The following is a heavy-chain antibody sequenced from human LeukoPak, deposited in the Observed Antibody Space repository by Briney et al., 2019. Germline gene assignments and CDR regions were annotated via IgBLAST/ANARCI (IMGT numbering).Heavy chain of an antibody. CDR3: VRVGARGYYYYYCMDV. Sequence: SETLSLTCPVYGGSFSGYYWSWIRPPPGRGLEWIGEINHSGSTYYNPSLQCGVTIPVDPSKNQYSLKLISETAADTAYYACVRVGARGYYYYYCMDVRGKGATVTVPS. J-gene: IGHJ6*03. CDR2: INHSGST. D-gene: IGHD4/OR15-4a*01. CDR1: GGSFSGYY. V-gene: IGHV4-34*01.